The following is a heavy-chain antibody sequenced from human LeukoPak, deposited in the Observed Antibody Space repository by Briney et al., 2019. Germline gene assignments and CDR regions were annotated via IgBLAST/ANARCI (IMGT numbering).Heavy chain of an antibody. J-gene: IGHJ6*04. CDR1: GGSISSSSHH. CDR2: IFYSGNT. CDR3: ARGLIRVAITMVRGAGLDV. V-gene: IGHV4-39*07. D-gene: IGHD3-10*01. Sequence: PSETLSLTCTVSGGSISSSSHHWGWIRQPPGKGLEWIATIFYSGNTNYNPSLKSRVTISVDTSKNQFSLKLSSVTAADTAVYYCARGLIRVAITMVRGAGLDVWGKGTTVTVSS.